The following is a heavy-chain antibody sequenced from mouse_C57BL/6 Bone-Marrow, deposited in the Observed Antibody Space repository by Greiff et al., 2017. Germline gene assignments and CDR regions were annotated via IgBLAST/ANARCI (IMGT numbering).Heavy chain of an antibody. D-gene: IGHD2-3*01. Sequence: EVQLQQSGPELVKPGASVKISCKASGYTFTDYYMNWVKQSHGKSLEWIGDINPNNGGTSYNQKFKGKATLTVDKSSSTAYMELRSLTSEDSAVYYCARSDDGYYPAWFAYWGQGTLVTVSA. CDR2: INPNNGGT. J-gene: IGHJ3*01. V-gene: IGHV1-26*01. CDR3: ARSDDGYYPAWFAY. CDR1: GYTFTDYY.